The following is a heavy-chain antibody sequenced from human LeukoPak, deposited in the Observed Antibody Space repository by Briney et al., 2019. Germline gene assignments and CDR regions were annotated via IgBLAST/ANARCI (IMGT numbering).Heavy chain of an antibody. CDR1: GFAFSSYN. V-gene: IGHV3-21*06. J-gene: IGHJ4*02. CDR3: RAGTCSSTSCDGGIEY. Sequence: GGSLRLSCAASGFAFSSYNMKWVRQAPGKGLEWVSFISTTSTYIYCADSVKGRFTVSRDNSKNLLYLQMDSLRVEDTAVYCARAGTCSSTSCDGGIEYWGQGTLVTVSS. D-gene: IGHD2-2*01. CDR2: ISTTSTYI.